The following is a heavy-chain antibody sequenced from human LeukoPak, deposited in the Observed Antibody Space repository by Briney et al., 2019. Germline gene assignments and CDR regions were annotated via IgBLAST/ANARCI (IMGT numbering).Heavy chain of an antibody. J-gene: IGHJ4*02. V-gene: IGHV4-39*07. Sequence: PSETLSLTCTVSGGSIGSSSYYWGWIRQPPGKGLEWIGSIYYSGSTYYNPSLKSRVTLSVDTSKNQFSLKPSSVTAADTAVYYCARDLAVLGYFHFDYWGQGTLVTVSS. D-gene: IGHD3-22*01. CDR3: ARDLAVLGYFHFDY. CDR2: IYYSGST. CDR1: GGSIGSSSYY.